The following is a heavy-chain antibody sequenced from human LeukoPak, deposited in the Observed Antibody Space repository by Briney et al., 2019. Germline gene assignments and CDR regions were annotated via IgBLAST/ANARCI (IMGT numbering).Heavy chain of an antibody. CDR2: INPSGGST. CDR3: ARDPGKTTGDY. D-gene: IGHD4-17*01. V-gene: IGHV1-46*01. J-gene: IGHJ4*02. CDR1: GYTFTSYY. Sequence: ASVKVSFQASGYTFTSYYMHWVRQAPGQGLEWMGIINPSGGSTSYAQKFQGRVTMTRDTSTSTVYMELSSLRSEDTAVYYCARDPGKTTGDYWGQGTLVTVSS.